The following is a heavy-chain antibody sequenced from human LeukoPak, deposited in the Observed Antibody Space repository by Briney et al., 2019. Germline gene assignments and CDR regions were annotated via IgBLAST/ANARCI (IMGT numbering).Heavy chain of an antibody. D-gene: IGHD3-22*01. J-gene: IGHJ5*02. CDR1: GFIFSSYS. Sequence: GGSLRLSCGASGFIFSSYSMNWVRQAPGKGLEWVSHINAMSTTIYYADSVKGRFTISRDNAKNSLHLQMDSLRAEDTAVYYCATISVYYYDSSGYSPLDRWGQGTLVTVSS. CDR2: INAMSTTI. CDR3: ATISVYYYDSSGYSPLDR. V-gene: IGHV3-48*04.